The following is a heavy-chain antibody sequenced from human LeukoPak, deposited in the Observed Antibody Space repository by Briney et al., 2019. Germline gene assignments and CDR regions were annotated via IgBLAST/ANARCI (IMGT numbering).Heavy chain of an antibody. J-gene: IGHJ4*02. CDR2: NRSNGKNT. CDR1: GYTFSTYS. Sequence: PGGSLRLSCAASGYTFSTYSMRWVRRARGKGLEWINANRSNGKNTYYADAVRGRFTISRNNSRGTLSLQMNSLRADDTAVYFCAILSWDGRGSFYWGQGTLVSVSS. D-gene: IGHD2/OR15-2a*01. V-gene: IGHV3-23*01. CDR3: AILSWDGRGSFY.